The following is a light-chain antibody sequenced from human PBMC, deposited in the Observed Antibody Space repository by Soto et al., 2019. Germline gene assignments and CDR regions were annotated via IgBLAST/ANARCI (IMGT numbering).Light chain of an antibody. CDR1: QTVSSTY. Sequence: IVLTQSPGTLSLSPGERATLSCRASQTVSSTYVAWYQQKPGQTPTLLIYEASTRATGIPDRFSGSGSGTDYTLTIGRLEPEDFAVYYCQQYESSPITFGQGTRLEIK. J-gene: IGKJ5*01. V-gene: IGKV3-20*01. CDR2: EAS. CDR3: QQYESSPIT.